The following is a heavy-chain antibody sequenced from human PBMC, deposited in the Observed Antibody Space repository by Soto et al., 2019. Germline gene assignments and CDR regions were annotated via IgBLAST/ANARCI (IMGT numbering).Heavy chain of an antibody. CDR1: GGSISSVDYY. D-gene: IGHD2-2*01. CDR3: ARDPMPDHYYYGMDV. J-gene: IGHJ6*02. CDR2: IYYSGST. Sequence: SETLSLTCTVSGGSISSVDYYWSWVRQTPGKALEWIGYIYYSGSTYYNPSLKSRMSISVDTSKNQFSLKLRSVTAADTAIYYCARDPMPDHYYYGMDVWGQGTTVTVSS. V-gene: IGHV4-30-4*01.